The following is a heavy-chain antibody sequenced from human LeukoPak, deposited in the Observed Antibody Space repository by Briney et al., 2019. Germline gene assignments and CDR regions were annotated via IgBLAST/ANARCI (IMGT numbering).Heavy chain of an antibody. CDR1: GYTFSSYG. V-gene: IGHV1-18*01. Sequence: ASVKVSCKASGYTFSSYGVSWVRQAPGQGLEWMGWISAYNGNTKYAQKLQGRVTMTTDTPTSTAYMELSSLRSEDTAVYYCAREGDCSSTSCEGNYYYYYMDVWGKGTTVTVSS. D-gene: IGHD2-2*01. CDR2: ISAYNGNT. CDR3: AREGDCSSTSCEGNYYYYYMDV. J-gene: IGHJ6*03.